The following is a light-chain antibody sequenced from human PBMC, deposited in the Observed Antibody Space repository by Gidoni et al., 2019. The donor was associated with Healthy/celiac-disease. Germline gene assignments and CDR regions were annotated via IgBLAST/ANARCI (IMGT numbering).Light chain of an antibody. CDR1: QSISSY. J-gene: IGKJ4*01. CDR3: QQSYSTPLT. V-gene: IGKV1-39*01. CDR2: AAS. Sequence: IQLTQSPSSLSASVGDRVNITCRASQSISSYLNWYQQKPGKAPKLLIYAASSLQSGVPSRSSGRGSGTDFTLTISSLQPEDFATYYFQQSYSTPLTFGGGTKVEIK.